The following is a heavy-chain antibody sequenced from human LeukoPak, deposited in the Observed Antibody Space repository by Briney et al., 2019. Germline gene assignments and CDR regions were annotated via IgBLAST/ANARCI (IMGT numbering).Heavy chain of an antibody. CDR3: AGAVGATSYAFDI. D-gene: IGHD1-26*01. J-gene: IGHJ3*02. CDR1: GGSISSYY. Sequence: SETLSLTCTVSGGSISSYYWSWIRQPPGKGLEWIGYIYYSGSTNYNPSLKSRVTISVDTSKNQFSLKLSSVTAADTAVYYCAGAVGATSYAFDIWGQGTMVTVSS. V-gene: IGHV4-59*01. CDR2: IYYSGST.